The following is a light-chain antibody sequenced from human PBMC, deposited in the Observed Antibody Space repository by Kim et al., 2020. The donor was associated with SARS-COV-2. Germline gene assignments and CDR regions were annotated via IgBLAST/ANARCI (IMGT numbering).Light chain of an antibody. CDR1: QSLSSH. V-gene: IGKV3-15*01. J-gene: IGKJ2*01. CDR3: QQYSEWPNI. Sequence: EIKLTQSPATLSALPGERATLSCRASQSLSSHLAWYQQKPGQAPRLLIYATSSRATGVPARFSGSGSGTEFTLTISSLQSDDFAAYYCQQYSEWPNIFGRGTKLEI. CDR2: ATS.